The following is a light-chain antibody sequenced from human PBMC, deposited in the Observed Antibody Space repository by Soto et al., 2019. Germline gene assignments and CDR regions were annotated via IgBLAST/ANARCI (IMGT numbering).Light chain of an antibody. V-gene: IGKV4-1*01. J-gene: IGKJ3*01. Sequence: IVMTQTPDSLAVSLGERATFNCKSIQSLLYNSDNRNYLAWYQQKPGKSPKLLITSASIRESGVPDRLSGSRSGTDFSLTISSLQAEDVAVYDCQQYYNTPQVTFGSGTIVDIK. CDR2: SAS. CDR3: QQYYNTPQVT. CDR1: QSLLYNSDNRNY.